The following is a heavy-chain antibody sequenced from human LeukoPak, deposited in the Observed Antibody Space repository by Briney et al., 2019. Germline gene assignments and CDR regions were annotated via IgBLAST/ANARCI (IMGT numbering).Heavy chain of an antibody. Sequence: GESLKISCKGLGYSFSNYWSAWVRQMPGKGLEWMGIIHPGGSETRYDPSFQGQVTISADVSTSTAYLQWSSLRASDTAMYYCARASRDGYNQNFDHWGQGTLVTVSS. J-gene: IGHJ4*02. CDR1: GYSFSNYW. V-gene: IGHV5-51*01. D-gene: IGHD5-24*01. CDR3: ARASRDGYNQNFDH. CDR2: IHPGGSET.